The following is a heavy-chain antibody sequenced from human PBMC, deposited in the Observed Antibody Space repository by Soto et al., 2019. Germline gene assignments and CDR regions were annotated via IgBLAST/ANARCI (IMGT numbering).Heavy chain of an antibody. CDR1: GGSTLSYY. Sequence: QVQLQESGPGLVKPSETLSLTCTVSGGSTLSYYWAWIRQPPGKGLEWMGYVYYNGDTNYNPSLKSRVTISVDASKNPFSLKLTSVTPADTAVYYCARGHGHGGSSFDFWGQGTLVTVSS. CDR2: VYYNGDT. J-gene: IGHJ4*02. V-gene: IGHV4-59*01. D-gene: IGHD2-15*01. CDR3: ARGHGHGGSSFDF.